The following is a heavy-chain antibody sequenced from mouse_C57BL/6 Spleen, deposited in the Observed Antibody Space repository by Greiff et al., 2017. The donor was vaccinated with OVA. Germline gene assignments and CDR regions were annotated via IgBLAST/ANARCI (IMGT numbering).Heavy chain of an antibody. CDR2: INPNYGTT. CDR1: GYSFTDYN. J-gene: IGHJ4*01. CDR3: ARERLLRSAMDY. D-gene: IGHD2-3*01. Sequence: VHVKQSGPELVKPGASVKISCKASGYSFTDYNLNWVKQSNGKSLEWIGVINPNYGTTSYNQKFKGKATLTVDQSSSTAYMQLNSLTSEDSAVYYCARERLLRSAMDYWGQGTSVTVSS. V-gene: IGHV1-39*01.